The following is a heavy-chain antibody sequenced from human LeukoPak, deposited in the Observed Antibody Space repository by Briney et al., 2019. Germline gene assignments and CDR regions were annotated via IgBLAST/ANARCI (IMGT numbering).Heavy chain of an antibody. Sequence: GGSLRLSCAAPGFTFSQYWMSWVRQAPGKGREGVANIKHEGSEKQDGSEKNYVDSVKGRFTISRDNAKNSQYLQMNSLRAEDTAVYYCARSGRGVDSFYFYMDVWGKGTTDTVSS. CDR1: GFTFSQYW. D-gene: IGHD3-10*01. V-gene: IGHV3-7*01. J-gene: IGHJ6*03. CDR2: IKHEGSEKQDGSEK. CDR3: ARSGRGVDSFYFYMDV.